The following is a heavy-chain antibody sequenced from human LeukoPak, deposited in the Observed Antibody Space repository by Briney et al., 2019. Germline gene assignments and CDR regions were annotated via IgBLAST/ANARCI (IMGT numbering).Heavy chain of an antibody. V-gene: IGHV3-33*01. CDR1: GFTFSNYG. J-gene: IGHJ4*02. CDR3: ARVRAGVYFDY. Sequence: GGSLRLSCAASGFTFSNYGMHWVRQAPGKGLEWVAVIWYDGSNKYYADSVKGRFTISRDNAKNSLYLEMNSLRDEDTAVYHCARVRAGVYFDYWGQGTLVTVSS. D-gene: IGHD2-8*01. CDR2: IWYDGSNK.